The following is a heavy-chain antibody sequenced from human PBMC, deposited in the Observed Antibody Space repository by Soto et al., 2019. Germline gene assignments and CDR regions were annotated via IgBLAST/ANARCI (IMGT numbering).Heavy chain of an antibody. J-gene: IGHJ5*02. Sequence: QVQLQESGPGPVKPSQTLSLTCTVSGGSISSGGYYWSWIRQHPGKGLEWIGYIYYSGSTYYNPSLKSRVTISVDTSKNQFSLKLSSVTAADTAVYYCARDKVIGYLWGNWFDPWGQGTLVTVSS. V-gene: IGHV4-31*03. CDR2: IYYSGST. CDR1: GGSISSGGYY. CDR3: ARDKVIGYLWGNWFDP. D-gene: IGHD3-16*01.